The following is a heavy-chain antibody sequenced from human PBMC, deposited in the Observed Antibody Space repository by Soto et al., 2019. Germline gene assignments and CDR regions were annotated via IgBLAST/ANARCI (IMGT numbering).Heavy chain of an antibody. J-gene: IGHJ4*02. CDR3: ARRYYYDSSGYYGL. Sequence: PGGSLRLSCAASGFTFSSYGMHWVRQAPGKGLEWVAVISYDGSNKYYADSVKGRFTISRDNSKNTLYLQMNSLRAEDTAVYYCARRYYYDSSGYYGLWGQGTLVTVSS. V-gene: IGHV3-30*03. D-gene: IGHD3-22*01. CDR1: GFTFSSYG. CDR2: ISYDGSNK.